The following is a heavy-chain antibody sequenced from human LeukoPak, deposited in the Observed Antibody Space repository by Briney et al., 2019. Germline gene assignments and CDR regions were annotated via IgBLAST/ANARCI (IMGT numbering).Heavy chain of an antibody. CDR3: TTDQKWLRLALGY. CDR2: IKTKPEGGPT. CDR1: GFIFSEAW. J-gene: IGHJ4*02. D-gene: IGHD5-12*01. Sequence: GKSLRLSCAASGFIFSEAWMSWVRQAPGKGLEWVGRIKTKPEGGPTEYAAPVKGRFTISRDDSKDTLYLHMNSLKTEDTAVYHCTTDQKWLRLALGYWGQGTLGTVSS. V-gene: IGHV3-15*01.